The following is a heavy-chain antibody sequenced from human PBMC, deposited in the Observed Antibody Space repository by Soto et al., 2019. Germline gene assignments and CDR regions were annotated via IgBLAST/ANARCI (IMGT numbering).Heavy chain of an antibody. D-gene: IGHD3-9*01. CDR3: VKGRNYDILTEYHAFDG. CDR1: GFAFSNCS. V-gene: IGHV3-23*01. Sequence: VGALKLSCEAPGFAFSNCSLSWGRPAPGKGLEWVSSITGFGGGTYYSDSVEGRFTISRDNSKNTLNLQMSSLRAEDTALYFCVKGRNYDILTEYHAFDGWGQGTQVTVSS. CDR2: ITGFGGGT. J-gene: IGHJ4*02.